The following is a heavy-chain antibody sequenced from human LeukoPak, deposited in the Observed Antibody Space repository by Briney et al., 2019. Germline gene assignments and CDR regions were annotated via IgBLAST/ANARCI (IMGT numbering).Heavy chain of an antibody. D-gene: IGHD4-23*01. CDR1: GGSISSYY. Sequence: SETLSLTCTVSGGSISSYYWSWIRQPAGKGLEWIGRIYTSGSTNYNPSLKSRVTMSVDTSKNQFSLKLSSVTAADTAVYYCARGPGFVTRTYDFDYWGQGTLVTVSS. CDR2: IYTSGST. CDR3: ARGPGFVTRTYDFDY. J-gene: IGHJ4*02. V-gene: IGHV4-4*07.